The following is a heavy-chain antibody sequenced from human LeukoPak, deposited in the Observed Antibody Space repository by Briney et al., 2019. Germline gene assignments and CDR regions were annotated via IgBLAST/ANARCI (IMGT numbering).Heavy chain of an antibody. CDR3: AKDIAVGATGYYFDY. CDR1: GFTFSSYS. Sequence: PGGSLRLSCAASGFTFSSYSMNWVRQAPGKGLEWVSGISWNSGSIGYADSVKGRFTISRDNAKNSLYLQMNSLRAEDTALYYCAKDIAVGATGYYFDYWGQGTLVTVSS. CDR2: ISWNSGSI. D-gene: IGHD1-26*01. J-gene: IGHJ4*02. V-gene: IGHV3-9*01.